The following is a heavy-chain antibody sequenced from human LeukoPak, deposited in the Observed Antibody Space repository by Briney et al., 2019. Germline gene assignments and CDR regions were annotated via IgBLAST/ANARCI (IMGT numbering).Heavy chain of an antibody. CDR2: IYPGDSDT. V-gene: IGHV5-51*01. D-gene: IGHD6-19*01. CDR3: ARPGSGWSLDY. Sequence: GESLKIYCQGSGYNFPNYWIGWVRPMPGKGLEWMGVIYPGDSDTRYSPSFQGQVTISADKSISTAHLQWSSLKASDTAMYYCARPGSGWSLDYWGQGTLVTVSS. CDR1: GYNFPNYW. J-gene: IGHJ4*02.